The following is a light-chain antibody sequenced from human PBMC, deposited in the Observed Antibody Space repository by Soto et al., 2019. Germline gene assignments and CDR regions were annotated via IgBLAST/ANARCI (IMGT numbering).Light chain of an antibody. V-gene: IGKV1-5*03. Sequence: DIQMTQSPSTLSASVGDRVTISCRASQRISSRLAWYQQKAGKAPKLLIYKASGLQSGVPSRFRGSGSATEFTLIISSLQPDDFETYYCLQDHDDSWTLGQGTKVDSK. J-gene: IGKJ1*01. CDR1: QRISSR. CDR2: KAS. CDR3: LQDHDDSWT.